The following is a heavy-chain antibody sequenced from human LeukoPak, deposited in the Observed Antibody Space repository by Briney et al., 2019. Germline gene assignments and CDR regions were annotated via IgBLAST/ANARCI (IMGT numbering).Heavy chain of an antibody. V-gene: IGHV3-23*01. Sequence: GGSLRLSCAASGFTFSSYAMSWVRQAPGKGLEGVSDISGSGGSTYYADSVKGRFTISRANSKNTLYLQMNSLRPEDTDASYCAKARFGYYYDSSVVDAWGKGTTVTVSS. CDR3: AKARFGYYYDSSVVDA. D-gene: IGHD3-22*01. J-gene: IGHJ6*04. CDR2: ISGSGGST. CDR1: GFTFSSYA.